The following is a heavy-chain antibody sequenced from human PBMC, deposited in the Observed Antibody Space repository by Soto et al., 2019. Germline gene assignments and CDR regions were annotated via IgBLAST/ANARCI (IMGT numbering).Heavy chain of an antibody. CDR1: GGSISSYY. J-gene: IGHJ4*02. Sequence: QVQLQESGPGLVKPSETLSLTCTVSGGSISSYYWSWIRQPPGKGLEWIGYIYYSGSTNYNPSLKTRGTLTVHTSKTQFSLKLSSVTAADTAVYYSARLWGWSVDYGGQGTLVTVSS. CDR3: ARLWGWSVDY. V-gene: IGHV4-59*08. CDR2: IYYSGST. D-gene: IGHD3-16*01.